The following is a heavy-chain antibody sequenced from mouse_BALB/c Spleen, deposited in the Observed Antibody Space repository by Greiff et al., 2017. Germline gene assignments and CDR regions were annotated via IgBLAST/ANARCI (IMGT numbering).Heavy chain of an antibody. D-gene: IGHD1-1*01. V-gene: IGHV3-2*02. Sequence: EVMLVESGPGLVKPSQSLSLTCTVTGYSITSDYAWNWIRQFPGNKLEWMGYISYSGSTSYNPSLKSRISITRDTSKNQFFLQLNSVTTEDTATYYCARGGYGSSYVYFDYWGQGTTLTVSS. J-gene: IGHJ2*01. CDR2: ISYSGST. CDR3: ARGGYGSSYVYFDY. CDR1: GYSITSDYA.